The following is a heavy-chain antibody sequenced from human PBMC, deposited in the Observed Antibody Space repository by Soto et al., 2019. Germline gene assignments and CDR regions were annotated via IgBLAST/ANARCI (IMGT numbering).Heavy chain of an antibody. V-gene: IGHV5-10-1*01. CDR1: GYSFTSYW. D-gene: IGHD6-13*01. CDR2: IDPSDSYT. Sequence: PGESLKLSCKGSGYSFTSYWISWVRQMPGKGLEWMGRIDPSDSYTNYSPSFQGHVTISADKSISTAYLQWSSLKASDTAMYYCASCSIAADYYGMDVWGQGTTVTVSS. J-gene: IGHJ6*02. CDR3: ASCSIAADYYGMDV.